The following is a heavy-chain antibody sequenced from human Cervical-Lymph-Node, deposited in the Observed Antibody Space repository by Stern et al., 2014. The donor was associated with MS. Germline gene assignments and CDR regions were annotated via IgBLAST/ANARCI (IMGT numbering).Heavy chain of an antibody. Sequence: QLVQSGAEVKKAGESLRISCKGYGYTFSSHWIVWVRQMPGKDLEWMGIIYPGDSDTRYSPSFQGQVTISADRSTNTAYLQWSRLKASDIAMYFCASFSGSHSDAFDIWGQGTMVTVS. CDR3: ASFSGSHSDAFDI. CDR1: GYTFSSHW. CDR2: IYPGDSDT. D-gene: IGHD1-26*01. J-gene: IGHJ3*02. V-gene: IGHV5-51*01.